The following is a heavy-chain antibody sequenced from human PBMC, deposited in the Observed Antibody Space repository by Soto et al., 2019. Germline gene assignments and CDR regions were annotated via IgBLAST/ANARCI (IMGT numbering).Heavy chain of an antibody. D-gene: IGHD3-3*01. V-gene: IGHV1-24*01. CDR3: ATVTIFGVVLNYYYYGMDV. Sequence: WASVKVSCKVSGYTLTELSMHWVRQAPGKGLEWMGGFDPEDGETIYAQKFQGRVTMTEDTSTDTAYMELSSLRSEDTAVYYCATVTIFGVVLNYYYYGMDVWGQGTTVTVSS. J-gene: IGHJ6*02. CDR1: GYTLTELS. CDR2: FDPEDGET.